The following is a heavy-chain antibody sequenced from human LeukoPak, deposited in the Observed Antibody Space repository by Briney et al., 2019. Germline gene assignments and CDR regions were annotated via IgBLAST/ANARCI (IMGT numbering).Heavy chain of an antibody. V-gene: IGHV1-46*03. CDR3: AGIVATNDAFDI. CDR2: INPSGGST. CDR1: GYTFTSYY. D-gene: IGHD5-12*01. Sequence: GASVKASCKASGYTFTSYYMHWVRQAPGQGVEWMGLINPSGGSTSYAQKFQGRVTMTRDTSTSTVYMELSSLRSEDTAVYYCAGIVATNDAFDIWGQGTMVTVSS. J-gene: IGHJ3*02.